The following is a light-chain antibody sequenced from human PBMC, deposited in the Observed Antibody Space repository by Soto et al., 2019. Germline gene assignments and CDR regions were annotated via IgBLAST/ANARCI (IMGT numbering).Light chain of an antibody. J-gene: IGKJ4*01. CDR1: QSLVYSDGNTY. CDR3: MQGTYWPRLT. V-gene: IGKV2-30*01. Sequence: DVVMTQSPLSLPVTLGQPASISCRSSQSLVYSDGNTYLNWFHQRPGQSPRSLIYKVSNRDSGVPDRFSGSGSGTALTLKITRVEAEDVGVYYCMQGTYWPRLTFGGGTKVEIK. CDR2: KVS.